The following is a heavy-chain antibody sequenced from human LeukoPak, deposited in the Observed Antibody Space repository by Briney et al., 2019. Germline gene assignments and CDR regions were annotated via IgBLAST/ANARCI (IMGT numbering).Heavy chain of an antibody. CDR1: GYTLRNYG. CDR3: ARDDIVVIPAAIRRGNLYGMDV. CDR2: IWYDGTFK. V-gene: IGHV3-33*01. J-gene: IGHJ6*04. D-gene: IGHD2-2*01. Sequence: GGSLRLSCVGSGYTLRNYGMHWVRQAPGKGLEWVALIWYDGTFKEYADSVKGRFTISRDNSQSTMYLEMNSLRVEDSAVYYCARDDIVVIPAAIRRGNLYGMDVWGKGATVTVSS.